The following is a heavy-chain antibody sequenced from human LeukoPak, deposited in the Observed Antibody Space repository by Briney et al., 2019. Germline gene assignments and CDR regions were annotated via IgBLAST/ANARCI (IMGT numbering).Heavy chain of an antibody. D-gene: IGHD6-6*01. J-gene: IGHJ3*02. CDR3: GRVDSSSGHDAFDI. CDR2: IYYSGGT. Sequence: SETLSLTCTVSGGSISSSSYYWGWIRQPPGKGLEWIGSIYYSGGTYYNPSLKSRVTISVDTSKNQFSLKLSSVTAADTAVYYCGRVDSSSGHDAFDIWGQGTMVTVSS. CDR1: GGSISSSSYY. V-gene: IGHV4-39*01.